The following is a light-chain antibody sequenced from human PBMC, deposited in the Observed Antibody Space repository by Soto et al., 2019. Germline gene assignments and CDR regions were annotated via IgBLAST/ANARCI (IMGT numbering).Light chain of an antibody. CDR2: KAS. CDR1: QTISSW. Sequence: DIQMTQSPSTLSGSVGDRVTITCRASQTISSWLAWYQQKPGKAPKHLIYKASTLKSGVPSRFSGSKSGTEFPLTISSLQPDDFATYYSQHYNSYSEAFGQGTKVERK. V-gene: IGKV1-5*03. J-gene: IGKJ1*01. CDR3: QHYNSYSEA.